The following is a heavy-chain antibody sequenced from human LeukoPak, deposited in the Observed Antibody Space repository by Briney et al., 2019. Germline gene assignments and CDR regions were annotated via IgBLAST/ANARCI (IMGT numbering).Heavy chain of an antibody. CDR3: AKDGDWAFDH. D-gene: IGHD2-21*02. J-gene: IGHJ4*02. V-gene: IGHV3-23*01. CDR1: GFTFSFYG. Sequence: GGSLRLSCAASGFTFSFYGMSWVRQAPGKGLEWVSALSGSGGTTYYADFMKGRFTISRDNSKNTLYLQMNSLRVEDTAVYYCAKDGDWAFDHWAQGTLVSVSS. CDR2: LSGSGGTT.